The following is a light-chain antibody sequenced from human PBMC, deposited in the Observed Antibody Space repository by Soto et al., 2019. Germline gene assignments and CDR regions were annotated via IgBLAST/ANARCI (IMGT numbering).Light chain of an antibody. Sequence: IVMTQSPATLPVSPGERATLSCRTSQSVNSHLAWYQHKPGQAPRLLIYGASSRATGIPTRFSGSGSGTEFTLASDSLESEDFANYFCQQYNNWPVTFGGGTKVEIK. CDR2: GAS. J-gene: IGKJ4*01. CDR1: QSVNSH. V-gene: IGKV3-15*01. CDR3: QQYNNWPVT.